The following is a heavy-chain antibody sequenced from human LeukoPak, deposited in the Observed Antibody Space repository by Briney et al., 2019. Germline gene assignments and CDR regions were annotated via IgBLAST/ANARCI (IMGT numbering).Heavy chain of an antibody. CDR1: GFTFSSYS. CDR2: ISSSSSYI. Sequence: GGSVRLSCAASGFTFSSYSMNWVRQAPGKGLEWVSSISSSSSYIYYADSVKGRFTISRDNAKNSLYLQMNSLRAEDTAVYHCAILEWPRYYYYMDVWGKGTAVTVSS. J-gene: IGHJ6*03. V-gene: IGHV3-21*01. CDR3: AILEWPRYYYYMDV. D-gene: IGHD3-3*01.